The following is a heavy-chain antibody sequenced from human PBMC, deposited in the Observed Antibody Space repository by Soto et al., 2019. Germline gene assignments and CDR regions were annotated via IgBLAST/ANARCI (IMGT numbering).Heavy chain of an antibody. Sequence: EVQLVESGGGLVQPGESLRLSCAASGFTFSIYSMHWGRQAPGKGLEYVSAISSYGGSTNYANSVKGRFTISRDNSKNTLYLQMGSLRAEDMAVYYCAKGVNSYGMDVWGQGTTVTVSS. CDR2: ISSYGGST. V-gene: IGHV3-64*01. D-gene: IGHD1-20*01. CDR3: AKGVNSYGMDV. J-gene: IGHJ6*02. CDR1: GFTFSIYS.